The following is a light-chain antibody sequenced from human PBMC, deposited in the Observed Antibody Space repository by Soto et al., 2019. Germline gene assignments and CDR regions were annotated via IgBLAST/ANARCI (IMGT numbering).Light chain of an antibody. CDR3: VLYRGLGIAV. V-gene: IGLV8-61*01. J-gene: IGLJ2*01. CDR1: SGSVSTNYY. Sequence: QAVVTQEPSFSVSPGGTVTFTCGLSSGSVSTNYYPSWYQQTPGQAPRTLIYNTNSRSSGVPDRFSGSILGNKAALPITWAQAEAECYYYGVLYRGLGIAVFGGGTKLTVL. CDR2: NTN.